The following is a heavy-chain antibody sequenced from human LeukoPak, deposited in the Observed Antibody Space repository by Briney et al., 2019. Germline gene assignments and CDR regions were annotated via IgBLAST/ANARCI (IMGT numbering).Heavy chain of an antibody. Sequence: GGSLRLSCAASGFTFSSYAMSWVRQAPGKGLEWVSTISGSGGSTYYADSVKGRFTISRDNSKNTLYLQMHSLRAEDTAVYYCASSSSSSALPDIFFDYWGQGTLVTVSS. V-gene: IGHV3-23*01. CDR1: GFTFSSYA. D-gene: IGHD6-6*01. CDR3: ASSSSSSALPDIFFDY. CDR2: ISGSGGST. J-gene: IGHJ4*02.